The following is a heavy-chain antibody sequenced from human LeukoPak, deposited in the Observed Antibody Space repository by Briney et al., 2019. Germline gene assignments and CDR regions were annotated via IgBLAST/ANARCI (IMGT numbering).Heavy chain of an antibody. V-gene: IGHV3-48*04. Sequence: GGSLRLSCAASGFTFSYYSMTWVRQAPGKGLEWVSYIDSSSATTYYADSVKGRFIISRDNAKNTLYLQMNSLRAEDTAVYYCARDAGFGYYDSSGYYYDYWGQGTLVTVSS. CDR3: ARDAGFGYYDSSGYYYDY. CDR2: IDSSSATT. J-gene: IGHJ4*02. D-gene: IGHD3-22*01. CDR1: GFTFSYYS.